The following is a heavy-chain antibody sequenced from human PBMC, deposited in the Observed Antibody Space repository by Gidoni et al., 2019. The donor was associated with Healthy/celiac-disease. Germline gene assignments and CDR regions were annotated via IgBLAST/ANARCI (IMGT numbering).Heavy chain of an antibody. J-gene: IGHJ6*02. CDR3: AKQEMSFYYYYGMDV. CDR1: GLTFSSYD. CDR2: ISGSGGST. D-gene: IGHD3-16*02. Sequence: EVQLLESGGGLVQPGGSRRLSCAASGLTFSSYDMSWFRQAPGKGLEWVSAISGSGGSTYYADSVKGRFTISRDNSKNTLYLQMNSLRAEDTAVYYCAKQEMSFYYYYGMDVWGQGTTVTVSS. V-gene: IGHV3-23*01.